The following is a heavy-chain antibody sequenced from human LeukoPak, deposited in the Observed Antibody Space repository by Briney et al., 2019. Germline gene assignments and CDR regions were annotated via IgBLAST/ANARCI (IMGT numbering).Heavy chain of an antibody. Sequence: SETLSLTCTVSGGSISSYYWSWIRQPPGKGLEWIGYIYYSGSTNYNPSLKSRVTISVDTSKNRFSLKLSSVTAADTAVYYCARTFSSEVYFDYWGQGTLVTVSS. CDR2: IYYSGST. J-gene: IGHJ4*02. CDR3: ARTFSSEVYFDY. D-gene: IGHD6-6*01. V-gene: IGHV4-59*12. CDR1: GGSISSYY.